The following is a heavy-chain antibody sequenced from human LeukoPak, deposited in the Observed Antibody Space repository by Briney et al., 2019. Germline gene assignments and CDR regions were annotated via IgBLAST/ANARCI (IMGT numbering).Heavy chain of an antibody. CDR3: ARSRTGYSSGLIKWLRFDP. CDR2: MNPYSGNT. CDR1: GYTFTSYD. J-gene: IGHJ5*02. D-gene: IGHD6-19*01. Sequence: ASVKVSCKASGYTFTSYDINWVRQATGQGLEWMGWMNPYSGNTGYAQKFQGRVTITTNTSIGTAYMELSSLRSEDTAVYYCARSRTGYSSGLIKWLRFDPWGQGTLVTVSS. V-gene: IGHV1-8*03.